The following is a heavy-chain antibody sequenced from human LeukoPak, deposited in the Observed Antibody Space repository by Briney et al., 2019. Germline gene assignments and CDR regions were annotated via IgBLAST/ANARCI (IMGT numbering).Heavy chain of an antibody. CDR3: ARNQQLGGHSYYYYGMDV. CDR1: GFTFSSYA. CDR2: IPSSGGNT. J-gene: IGHJ6*02. Sequence: GGSLRLSCAASGFTFSSYALSWVRQAPGKGLEWVSIIPSSGGNTYYADSVKGRFTISRDNSKNTLYLQMNSLRADDTAIYYCARNQQLGGHSYYYYGMDVWGQGTTVTVSS. D-gene: IGHD3-16*01. V-gene: IGHV3-23*01.